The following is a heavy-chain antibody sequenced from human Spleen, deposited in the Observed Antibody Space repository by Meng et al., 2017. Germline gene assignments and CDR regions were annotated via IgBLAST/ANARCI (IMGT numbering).Heavy chain of an antibody. J-gene: IGHJ4*02. CDR2: IYYSGST. D-gene: IGHD5-24*01. Sequence: GSLRLSCTVSGGSISSYYWSWIRQPPGKGLEWIGYIYYSGSTNYNPSLKSRVTISVDTSKNQFSLKLSSVTAADTAVYYCARDKTGRDGYNLFDYWGQGTLVTVSS. CDR1: GGSISSYY. CDR3: ARDKTGRDGYNLFDY. V-gene: IGHV4-59*01.